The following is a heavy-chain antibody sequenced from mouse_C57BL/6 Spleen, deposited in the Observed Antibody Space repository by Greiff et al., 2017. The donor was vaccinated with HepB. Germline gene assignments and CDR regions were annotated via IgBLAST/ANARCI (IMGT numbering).Heavy chain of an antibody. V-gene: IGHV1-63*01. J-gene: IGHJ3*01. CDR1: GYTFTNYW. D-gene: IGHD2-4*01. CDR2: IYPGGGYT. Sequence: QVQLQQSGAELVRPGTSVKMSCKASGYTFTNYWIGWAKQRPGHGLEWIGDIYPGGGYTNYNEKFKGKATLTADKSSSTAYMQFSSLTSEDSAIYYCARTDYDGGAWFAYWGQGTLVTVSA. CDR3: ARTDYDGGAWFAY.